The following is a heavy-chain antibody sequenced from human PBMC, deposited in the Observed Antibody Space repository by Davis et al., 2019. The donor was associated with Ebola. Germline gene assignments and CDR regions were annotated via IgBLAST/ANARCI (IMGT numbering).Heavy chain of an antibody. CDR1: GGSISSSSYY. CDR2: IYYSGST. D-gene: IGHD6-19*01. Sequence: MPSETLSLTCTVSGGSISSSSYYWGWIRQPPGKGLEWIGSIYYSGSTYYNPSLKSRVTISVDKSKNQFSLKLSSVTAADTAVYYCARKHSGQIRWEYYYYYGMDVWGQGTTVTVSS. CDR3: ARKHSGQIRWEYYYYYGMDV. V-gene: IGHV4-39*07. J-gene: IGHJ6*02.